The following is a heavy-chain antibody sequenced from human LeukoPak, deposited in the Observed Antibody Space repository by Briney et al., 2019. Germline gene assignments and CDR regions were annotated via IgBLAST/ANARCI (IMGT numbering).Heavy chain of an antibody. CDR3: ARDDENGYHADFDI. CDR1: GGAISGYY. J-gene: IGHJ3*02. CDR2: IHHSGST. V-gene: IGHV4-59*01. Sequence: PSETLSLTCTVSGGAISGYYWNWIRQSPGKGPEWIRHIHHSGSTTYNPSLRSRVTISLDTPKNQFSLRMSSVTAADTAVYYCARDDENGYHADFDIWGQGTMVTVSS. D-gene: IGHD5-18*01.